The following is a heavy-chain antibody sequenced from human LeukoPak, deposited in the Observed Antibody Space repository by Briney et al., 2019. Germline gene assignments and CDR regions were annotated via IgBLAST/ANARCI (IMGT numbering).Heavy chain of an antibody. CDR3: AAEQWLVAGYDCLFDP. J-gene: IGHJ5*02. V-gene: IGHV3-7*05. CDR1: GFTLSDYW. Sequence: GGSLRLSCSASGFTLSDYWMRWVRQGPGKGVEWVADIKKDGSQKYYVDSVKGGLTISRGNAKNSQYLQIYSLIAEDTAVYFCAAEQWLVAGYDCLFDPWGQGTLVTVSS. CDR2: IKKDGSQK. D-gene: IGHD6-19*01.